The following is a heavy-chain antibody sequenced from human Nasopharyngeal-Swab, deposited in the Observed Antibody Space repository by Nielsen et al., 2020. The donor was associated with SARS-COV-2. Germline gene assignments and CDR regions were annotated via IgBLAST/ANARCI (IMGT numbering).Heavy chain of an antibody. CDR1: GGTFSSYA. D-gene: IGHD3-22*01. CDR3: ASFPYDSSGSYYYYGMDV. Sequence: SVKVSCKASGGTFSSYAISWVRQAPGQGLEWMGGIIPIFGTANYAQKFQGRVTITADESTSTAYMELSSLRSEDTAVYYCASFPYDSSGSYYYYGMDVWGQETTVTVSS. CDR2: IIPIFGTA. V-gene: IGHV1-69*13. J-gene: IGHJ6*02.